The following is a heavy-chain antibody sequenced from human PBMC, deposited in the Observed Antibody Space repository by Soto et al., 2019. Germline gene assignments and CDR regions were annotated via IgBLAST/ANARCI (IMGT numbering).Heavy chain of an antibody. CDR2: IWFDGSNK. CDR3: ARWGDCGDGCHPWYFDL. V-gene: IGHV3-33*01. J-gene: IGHJ2*01. CDR1: GFTLGTYG. D-gene: IGHD2-21*02. Sequence: QVQLVESGGGVVQPGRSLRLSCAASGFTLGTYGMHWVRQAPGKGLEWVAVIWFDGSNKYYADSVKGRFIISRDNSKNMLYLQMNSLRAEDTAVYYCARWGDCGDGCHPWYFDLWGRGTLVTVSS.